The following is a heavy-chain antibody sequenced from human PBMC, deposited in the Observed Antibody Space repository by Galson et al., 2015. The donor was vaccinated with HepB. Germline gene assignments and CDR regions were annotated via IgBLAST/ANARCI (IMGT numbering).Heavy chain of an antibody. J-gene: IGHJ4*02. Sequence: SLRLSCAASRFSFSPYAIHWVRQAPGKGLEWVTIISYDGNSKYYADSVKGRFTISRDNSKNTLYLQMNFLRAEDTAVYYCARGFEEYSTSSPYFDFWGQGTLVTVSS. D-gene: IGHD6-6*01. CDR3: ARGFEEYSTSSPYFDF. CDR1: RFSFSPYA. CDR2: ISYDGNSK. V-gene: IGHV3-30-3*01.